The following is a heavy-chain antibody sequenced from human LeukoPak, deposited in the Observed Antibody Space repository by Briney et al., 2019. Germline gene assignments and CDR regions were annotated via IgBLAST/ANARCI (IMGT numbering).Heavy chain of an antibody. CDR2: ISYDGSNE. CDR1: GFTFSTYA. CDR3: AKGVGGSANYYYMDV. V-gene: IGHV3-30*04. J-gene: IGHJ6*03. D-gene: IGHD3-10*01. Sequence: PGRSLRLSCAASGFTFSTYAMHWVRQAPGKGLEWVATISYDGSNECYPDSVKGRFTISRDNSKNTLYLQMNSLRAEDTAVYYCAKGVGGSANYYYMDVWGKGTTVTVSS.